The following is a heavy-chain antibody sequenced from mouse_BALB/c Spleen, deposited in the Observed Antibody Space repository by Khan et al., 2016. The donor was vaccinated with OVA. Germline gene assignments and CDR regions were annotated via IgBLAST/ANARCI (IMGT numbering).Heavy chain of an antibody. V-gene: IGHV1-7*01. D-gene: IGHD1-1*01. J-gene: IGHJ2*01. CDR1: GYTFINYW. CDR2: INPSTGYT. CDR3: ARRGLRWDFDY. Sequence: QVQLKESGAELAKPGASVKMSCKASGYTFINYWILWVKQRPGQGLEWIGYINPSTGYTEYNQNFKDKATLTADKSSSTAYMQLSSLTSEASAVYYCARRGLRWDFDYWGQGTTLTVSS.